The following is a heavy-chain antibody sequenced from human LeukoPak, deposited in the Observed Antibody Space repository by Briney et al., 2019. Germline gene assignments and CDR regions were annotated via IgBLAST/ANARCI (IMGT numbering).Heavy chain of an antibody. CDR2: IYASGSA. CDR3: ARGSTLIRGFDY. CDR1: GGSISSSY. D-gene: IGHD3-10*01. J-gene: IGHJ4*02. Sequence: PSETLSLNCTVSGGSISSSYWSWIRQPAGKGLEWIGRIYASGSAYYNPSLKSRVTISVDTSKNQSSLKLSSVTAADTAVYYCARGSTLIRGFDYWGQGTLVTVSS. V-gene: IGHV4-4*07.